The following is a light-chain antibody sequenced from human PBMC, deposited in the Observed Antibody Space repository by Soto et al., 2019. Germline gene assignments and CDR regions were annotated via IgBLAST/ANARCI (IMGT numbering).Light chain of an antibody. V-gene: IGLV2-14*01. CDR2: EVR. J-gene: IGLJ3*02. CDR1: KLDVGAYNR. Sequence: FVLNRHTSVPEAPGQSRTLSFSGTKLDVGAYNRGSWYQQHPGTAPKLILYEVRTRPSGSSSRFSGSRSGNTASLTISRLQPEDEGDYYCSAYTARSTLVFGGGTK. CDR3: SAYTARSTLV.